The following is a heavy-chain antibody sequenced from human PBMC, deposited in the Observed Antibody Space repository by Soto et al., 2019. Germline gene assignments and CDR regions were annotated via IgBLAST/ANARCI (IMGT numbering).Heavy chain of an antibody. Sequence: VGSLRLSCGASKFTFRSYATSWVRQAPGKGLEWVSGISGSGGSTYYADSVKGRFSISRDNSKNTLFLQMNSLRAEDTALYYCARGAGLAPSYYGMDVWGHGTTVTVSS. D-gene: IGHD3-9*01. CDR1: KFTFRSYA. CDR2: ISGSGGST. CDR3: ARGAGLAPSYYGMDV. V-gene: IGHV3-23*01. J-gene: IGHJ6*02.